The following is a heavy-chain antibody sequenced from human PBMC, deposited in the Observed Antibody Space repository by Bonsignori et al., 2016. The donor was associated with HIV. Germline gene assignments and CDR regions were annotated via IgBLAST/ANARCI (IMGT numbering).Heavy chain of an antibody. CDR3: ARWETNWGSFDY. V-gene: IGHV4-38-2*01. Sequence: SETLSLTCAVSGYSISSGYYWGWIRQPPGKGLEWIGSIYHSGSTYYNPSLKSRVTISVDTSKNQFSLKLSSVTAADTAVYYCARWETNWGSFDYWGQGTLVTVSS. CDR2: IYHSGST. CDR1: GYSISSGYY. D-gene: IGHD7-27*01. J-gene: IGHJ4*02.